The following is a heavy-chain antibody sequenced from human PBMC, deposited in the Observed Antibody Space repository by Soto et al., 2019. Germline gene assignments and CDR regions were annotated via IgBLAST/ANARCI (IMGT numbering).Heavy chain of an antibody. CDR1: GYSFTSYW. J-gene: IGHJ6*02. CDR3: ARLTTYCSSTSCYPEYYYGMDV. V-gene: IGHV5-10-1*01. D-gene: IGHD2-2*01. CDR2: IDPSDSYT. Sequence: GESLKISCKGSGYSFTSYWISWVRQMPGKGLEWMGRIDPSDSYTNYSPSFQGHVTISADKSISTAYLQWSSLKASDTAMYYCARLTTYCSSTSCYPEYYYGMDVWGQGTTVTVSS.